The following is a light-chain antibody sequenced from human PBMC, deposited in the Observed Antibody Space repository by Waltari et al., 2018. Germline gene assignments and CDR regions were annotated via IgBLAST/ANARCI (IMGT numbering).Light chain of an antibody. V-gene: IGKV3-20*01. CDR1: QIVSSRV. Sequence: ENVLTQSPGTLSLSPGDRATVSCRASQIVSSRVLAWYQQKPGQAPRLLIYAASSRATGIPDRFSVSGSGTNFTLPISRLEPEDFAVYYCQQYGNSPRTFGQGTNLEIK. CDR2: AAS. CDR3: QQYGNSPRT. J-gene: IGKJ2*01.